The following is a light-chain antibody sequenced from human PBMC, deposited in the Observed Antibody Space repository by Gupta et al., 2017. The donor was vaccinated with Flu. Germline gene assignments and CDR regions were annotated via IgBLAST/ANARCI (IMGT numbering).Light chain of an antibody. Sequence: EGKTFLYWYLQKPGQPPNLLIYEVSNRFSGVPERFTGSGSGTDFTLRISRVEAEDVGVYYCMQSLQPLTFGQGTKLEIK. CDR1: EGKTF. CDR2: EVS. J-gene: IGKJ2*01. V-gene: IGKV2D-29*01. CDR3: MQSLQPLT.